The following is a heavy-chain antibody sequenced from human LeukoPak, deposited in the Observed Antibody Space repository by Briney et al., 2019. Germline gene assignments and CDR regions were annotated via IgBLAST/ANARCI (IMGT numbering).Heavy chain of an antibody. D-gene: IGHD3/OR15-3a*01. V-gene: IGHV1-18*01. CDR2: ISANNGNT. CDR3: AAAAHYDFWTNNPPPLDY. CDR1: DYSFTSYG. J-gene: IGHJ4*02. Sequence: ASVKVSCKASDYSFTSYGVNWVRQAPGQGPEWMAWISANNGNTVFAQKFQHRVTLTADTSTTTISMVLRSLQSDDTAVYYCAAAAHYDFWTNNPPPLDYWGPGTLVTVSS.